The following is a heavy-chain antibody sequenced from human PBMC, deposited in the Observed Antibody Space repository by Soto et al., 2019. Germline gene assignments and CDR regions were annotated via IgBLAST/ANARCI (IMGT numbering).Heavy chain of an antibody. J-gene: IGHJ5*02. Sequence: GGSLRLSCAASGFNFNNYAMNWVRQAPGKGLEWVSGISGSGGSTNYADSVKGRFTISRDNSKNTLYLQMNSLRAEDTAVYYCARKWRWFDPWGQGTLVTVSS. V-gene: IGHV3-23*01. D-gene: IGHD5-12*01. CDR1: GFNFNNYA. CDR2: ISGSGGST. CDR3: ARKWRWFDP.